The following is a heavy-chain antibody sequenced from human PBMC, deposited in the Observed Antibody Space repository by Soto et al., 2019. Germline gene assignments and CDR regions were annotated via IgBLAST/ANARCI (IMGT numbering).Heavy chain of an antibody. CDR1: GGSISSSSYF. CDR2: IYYSGST. V-gene: IGHV4-39*07. Sequence: SETLSLTCSVSGGSISSSSYFWGWIRQPPGKGLEWIGSIYYSGSTYYNPSLKSRVTVSVDTSKNQFSLKLNSVTAADTAVYYCARDLWGYCGTDCYPLDVWGQGTTVTVSS. D-gene: IGHD2-21*02. CDR3: ARDLWGYCGTDCYPLDV. J-gene: IGHJ6*02.